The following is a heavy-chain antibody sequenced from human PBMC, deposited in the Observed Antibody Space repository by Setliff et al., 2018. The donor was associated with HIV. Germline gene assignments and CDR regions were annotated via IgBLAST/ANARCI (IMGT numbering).Heavy chain of an antibody. Sequence: LSLTCTVSGGSIKSSSYYWGWIRQPPGKGLEWIGDVSHTGSTNYNPSLKSRITISADTPKNQFSLKLSSVTAADTAVYYCAREGTYSGTYWVRRVASFDIWGQGTMVTVSS. D-gene: IGHD1-26*01. J-gene: IGHJ3*02. CDR2: VSHTGST. CDR1: GGSIKSSSYY. V-gene: IGHV4-39*07. CDR3: AREGTYSGTYWVRRVASFDI.